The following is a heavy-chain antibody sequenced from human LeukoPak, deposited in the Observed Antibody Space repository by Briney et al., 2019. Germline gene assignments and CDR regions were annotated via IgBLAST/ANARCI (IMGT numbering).Heavy chain of an antibody. CDR2: ISSNGGST. Sequence: GGSLRLSCAASGFTFSSYAMHWVRQAPGRGLEYVSAISSNGGSTYYANSVKGRFTISRDNSKNTLYLQMGSLRAEDMAVYYCARDGTTVTTSTLYYYYYYMDVWGKGTTVTVSS. V-gene: IGHV3-64*01. D-gene: IGHD4-17*01. CDR3: ARDGTTVTTSTLYYYYYYMDV. J-gene: IGHJ6*03. CDR1: GFTFSSYA.